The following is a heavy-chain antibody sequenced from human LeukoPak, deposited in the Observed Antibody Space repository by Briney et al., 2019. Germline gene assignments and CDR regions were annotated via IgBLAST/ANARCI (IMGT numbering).Heavy chain of an antibody. J-gene: IGHJ4*02. CDR3: ASSGNYRIYYFDY. V-gene: IGHV3-23*01. CDR1: GFTFSSYA. D-gene: IGHD1-26*01. CDR2: ITVSGGST. Sequence: PGGSLRLSCAASGFTFSSYAMSWVRQAPGKGLEWVSTITVSGGSTYYADSVKGRFTISRDNSKNTLYLQMNSLRAEDTAVYYCASSGNYRIYYFDYWGQGTLVTVSS.